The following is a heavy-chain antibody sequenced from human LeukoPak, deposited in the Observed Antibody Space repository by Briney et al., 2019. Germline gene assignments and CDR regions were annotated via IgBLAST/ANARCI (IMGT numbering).Heavy chain of an antibody. Sequence: PGGSLRLSCAASGFTFSSYGMHWVRQAPGKGLEWMVVISYDGSNKYYADSVRGRFTISRDNSKNTLYLQMNSLRAEDTAVYYCASSGYYFDYWGQGTLVTVSS. J-gene: IGHJ4*02. CDR3: ASSGYYFDY. V-gene: IGHV3-30*03. D-gene: IGHD3-22*01. CDR1: GFTFSSYG. CDR2: ISYDGSNK.